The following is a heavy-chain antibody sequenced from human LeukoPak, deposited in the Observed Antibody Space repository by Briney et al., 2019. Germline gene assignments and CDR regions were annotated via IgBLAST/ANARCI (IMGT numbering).Heavy chain of an antibody. CDR2: ISYDGSNK. J-gene: IGHJ6*03. D-gene: IGHD2-8*01. CDR1: GFTFSNYA. V-gene: IGHV3-30*04. Sequence: GGSLRLSCAASGFTFSNYALHWVRQAPGKGLEWVAVISYDGSNKFYADSVRGRFTISRDNSKNTLFLQMNSLRPEDTAVYYCAKNRCSNGVGCYYYYMDVWGKGTTVTISS. CDR3: AKNRCSNGVGCYYYYMDV.